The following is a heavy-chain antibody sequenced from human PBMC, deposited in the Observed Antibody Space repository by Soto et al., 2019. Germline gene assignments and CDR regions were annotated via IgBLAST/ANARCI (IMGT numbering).Heavy chain of an antibody. D-gene: IGHD3-22*01. J-gene: IGHJ5*02. CDR2: IYYSGST. V-gene: IGHV4-31*03. Sequence: QVQLQESGPGLVKPSQTLSLTCTVSGGSISSGGYYWSWIRQHPGKGLEWFGYIYYSGSTYYNPSLQSRVTISVDTSKSQFSLKLSSVTAADTAVYYCARDSRGPYYSDSSVGFDPWGQGTLVTVSS. CDR1: GGSISSGGYY. CDR3: ARDSRGPYYSDSSVGFDP.